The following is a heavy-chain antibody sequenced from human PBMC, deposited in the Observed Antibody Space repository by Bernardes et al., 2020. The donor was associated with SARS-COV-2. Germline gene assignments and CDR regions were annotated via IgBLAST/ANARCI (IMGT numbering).Heavy chain of an antibody. J-gene: IGHJ6*02. CDR2: IYTGCSI. D-gene: IGHD4-17*01. CDR1: GFTFSSYA. CDR3: ARDGADGDYGMDV. V-gene: IGHV3-21*01. Sequence: GGSLRLSCAASGFTFSSYAMNWVRQAPGKGLEWVSAIYTGCSIYYADSVKGRFTITRDIAKNSLYLQMKSLRSEDTAVYYCARDGADGDYGMDVWGQGTTVNVSS.